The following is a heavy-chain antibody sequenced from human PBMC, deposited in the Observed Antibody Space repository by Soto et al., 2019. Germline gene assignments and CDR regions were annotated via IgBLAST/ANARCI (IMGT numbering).Heavy chain of an antibody. CDR2: IDPSDSYT. CDR3: ARHVSGGYYSDAFDI. V-gene: IGHV5-10-1*01. Sequence: GESLKISCKGSGYSFAGYWITWVRQKPGKGLEWMGRIDPSDSYTNYSPSFQGHVTISADKSISTAYLQWSSLKASDTAMYYCARHVSGGYYSDAFDIWGQGTMVTVSS. D-gene: IGHD3-3*01. J-gene: IGHJ3*02. CDR1: GYSFAGYW.